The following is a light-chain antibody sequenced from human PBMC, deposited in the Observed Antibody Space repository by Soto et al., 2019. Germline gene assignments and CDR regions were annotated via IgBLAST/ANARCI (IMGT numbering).Light chain of an antibody. CDR1: QSVGGS. J-gene: IGKJ1*01. CDR3: QQYHSERT. V-gene: IGKV1-5*03. CDR2: EAS. Sequence: DIQMTQSPSTLSASVGDRVTITCRASQSVGGSLAWYQHKPGRAPKLLVYEASNLESGVPSRFSGTGSGTEFTLTISSLQPDDFATYYCQQYHSERTFGQGTKVEIK.